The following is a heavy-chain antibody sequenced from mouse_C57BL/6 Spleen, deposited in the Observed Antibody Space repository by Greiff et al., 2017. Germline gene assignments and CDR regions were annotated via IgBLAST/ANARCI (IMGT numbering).Heavy chain of an antibody. Sequence: EVQLQQSGPELVKPGASVKISCKASGYTFTDYYMNWVNQSHGKSLEWIGDINPNNGGTSYNQTFKGKATLTVDKSSSTAYMELRTLTSEDTSVYYEARVMDYGDRGAYDSMDYWGQGTSVTVSS. D-gene: IGHD2-4*01. V-gene: IGHV1-26*01. CDR3: ARVMDYGDRGAYDSMDY. J-gene: IGHJ4*01. CDR1: GYTFTDYY. CDR2: INPNNGGT.